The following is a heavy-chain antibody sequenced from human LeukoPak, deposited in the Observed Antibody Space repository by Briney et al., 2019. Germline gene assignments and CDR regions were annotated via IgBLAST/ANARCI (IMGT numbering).Heavy chain of an antibody. CDR2: ISWNSGSI. CDR1: GFTFDDYA. Sequence: GGSLRLSCAASGFTFDDYAMHWVRQAPGKGLEWVSGISWNSGSIGYADSVKGRFTISRDNAKNSLYLQMNSLRAEDTALYYCAKTCSSWEYYFDYWGQGTLVTVSS. CDR3: AKTCSSWEYYFDY. J-gene: IGHJ4*02. V-gene: IGHV3-9*01. D-gene: IGHD6-13*01.